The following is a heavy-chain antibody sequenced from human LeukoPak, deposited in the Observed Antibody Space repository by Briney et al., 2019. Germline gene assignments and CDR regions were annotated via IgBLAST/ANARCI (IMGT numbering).Heavy chain of an antibody. V-gene: IGHV4-31*03. CDR3: ARDYGGTVRFLEWPRGPDYGMDV. D-gene: IGHD3-3*01. CDR2: IYYSGST. CDR1: GGSISSGGYY. Sequence: PSETLSLTCTVSGGSISSGGYYWSWIRQHPGKGLEWIGYIYYSGSTYYNPSLKSRVTISVDTSKNQFSLKLSSVTAADTAVYYCARDYGGTVRFLEWPRGPDYGMDVWGQGTTVTVSS. J-gene: IGHJ6*02.